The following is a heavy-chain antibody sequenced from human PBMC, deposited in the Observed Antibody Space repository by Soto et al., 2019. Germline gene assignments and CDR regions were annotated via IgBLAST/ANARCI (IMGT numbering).Heavy chain of an antibody. D-gene: IGHD7-27*01. Sequence: GGSLRLSCAASGFTFSSYGMHWVRQAPGKGLVWVSVISSDGSSKNYADSVKGRFTISRDNAKNTLYLQMNSLRAEDTAVYYCASSLLTPFDYWGQGTLVTVSS. V-gene: IGHV3-74*01. CDR1: GFTFSSYG. CDR3: ASSLLTPFDY. CDR2: ISSDGSSK. J-gene: IGHJ4*02.